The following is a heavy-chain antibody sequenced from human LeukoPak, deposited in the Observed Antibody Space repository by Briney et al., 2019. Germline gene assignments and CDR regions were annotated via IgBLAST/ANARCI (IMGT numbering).Heavy chain of an antibody. D-gene: IGHD6-6*01. Sequence: PGGSLRLSCATSGFSFTDYPMNWVRQAPGKGLEWISNIRTTVEGAKYAYYADSVKGRFTISRDNAKNSLYPQMNSLRAEDTAVYYCAREGYSSSSAYYYYGMDVWGQGTTVTVSS. CDR1: GFSFTDYP. CDR2: IRTTVEGAKYA. J-gene: IGHJ6*02. CDR3: AREGYSSSSAYYYYGMDV. V-gene: IGHV3-21*05.